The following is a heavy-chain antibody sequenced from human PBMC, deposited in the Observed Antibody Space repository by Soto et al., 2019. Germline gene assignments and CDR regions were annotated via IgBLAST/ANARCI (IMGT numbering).Heavy chain of an antibody. CDR2: INHSGST. V-gene: IGHV4-34*01. D-gene: IGHD6-13*01. J-gene: IGHJ6*02. Sequence: PSETLSLTCAVYGGSFSGYYWSWIRQPPGKGLEWMGEINHSGSTNYNPSLKSRVTISVDTSKNQFSLKLSSVTAADTAVYYCARGGGGIAAAGSPHRYYYYYGMDVWGQATTVTVSS. CDR1: GGSFSGYY. CDR3: ARGGGGIAAAGSPHRYYYYYGMDV.